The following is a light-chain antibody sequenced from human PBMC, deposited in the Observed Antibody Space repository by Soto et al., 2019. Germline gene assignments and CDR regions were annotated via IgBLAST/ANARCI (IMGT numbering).Light chain of an antibody. Sequence: EVGLTQSPGTLSLSTGERATLSCRASQSVSSSYLAWYQQKPGQAPRLLIYGASSRATGIPDRFSGSGSGTDFTLTISRLEPEDFAVYYCQQYGSSLLFGGGTKVDIK. J-gene: IGKJ4*01. CDR3: QQYGSSLL. CDR1: QSVSSSY. V-gene: IGKV3-20*01. CDR2: GAS.